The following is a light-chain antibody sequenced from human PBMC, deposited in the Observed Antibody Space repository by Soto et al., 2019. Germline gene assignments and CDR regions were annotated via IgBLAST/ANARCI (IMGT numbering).Light chain of an antibody. CDR2: GAS. CDR3: QQYCSSPPLT. CDR1: QSVSSSY. V-gene: IGKV3-20*01. Sequence: ETVLTQSPGTLSLSPGERATLSCRATQSVSSSYLAWYQQKPGQAPRLLIYGASSRATGIPDRFSGSVSGTDFTLTISRLEPEDLAVYYCQQYCSSPPLTFGGGTKVEIK. J-gene: IGKJ4*01.